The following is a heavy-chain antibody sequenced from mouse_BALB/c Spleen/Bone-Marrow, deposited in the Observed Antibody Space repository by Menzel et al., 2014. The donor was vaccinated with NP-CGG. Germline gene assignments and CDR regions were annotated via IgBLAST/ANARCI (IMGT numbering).Heavy chain of an antibody. CDR2: INPSNGRT. Sequence: QVQLQQSGDELVKPGASVKLSCMASGFTFTSYWIHWVKQRPGQGPEWIGEINPSNGRTNYSEKFKRKATLTEDKSSSTAYMQLSSLTSEDSAVYYCARDGNYRYAMDYWGQGTSVTVSS. V-gene: IGHV1S81*02. J-gene: IGHJ4*01. CDR1: GFTFTSYW. D-gene: IGHD2-1*01. CDR3: ARDGNYRYAMDY.